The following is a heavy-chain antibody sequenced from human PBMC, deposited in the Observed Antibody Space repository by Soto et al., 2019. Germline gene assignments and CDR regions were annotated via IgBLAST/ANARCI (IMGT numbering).Heavy chain of an antibody. J-gene: IGHJ6*02. V-gene: IGHV3-7*01. Sequence: GGSLRLSCTASGFTFSNYAMNWVRQAPGKGLEWVANIKQDGSEKYYVDSVKGRFTISRDNAKNSLYLQMNSLRAEDTAVYYCARDGYYGSGSYGDYYYYGMDVWGQGTTVTVSS. CDR1: GFTFSNYA. D-gene: IGHD3-10*01. CDR2: IKQDGSEK. CDR3: ARDGYYGSGSYGDYYYYGMDV.